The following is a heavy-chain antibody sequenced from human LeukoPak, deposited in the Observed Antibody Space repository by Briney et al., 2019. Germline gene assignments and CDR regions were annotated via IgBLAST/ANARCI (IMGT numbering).Heavy chain of an antibody. CDR2: INPNSGGT. V-gene: IGHV1-2*02. D-gene: IGHD1-14*01. J-gene: IGHJ3*02. CDR1: GYTFTGYY. Sequence: ASVRVSCKTSGYTFTGYYIHWVRQAPGQGLQWLGWINPNSGGTNYAQNFQGRVTVTRDTSTATAYMELRWLTSDDTAVYYCARDLFTRKTLGNWDSRAFHIWGQGTMVTVSS. CDR3: ARDLFTRKTLGNWDSRAFHI.